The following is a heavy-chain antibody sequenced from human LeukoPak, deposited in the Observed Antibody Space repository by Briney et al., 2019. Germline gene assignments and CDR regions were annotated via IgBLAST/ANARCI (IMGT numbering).Heavy chain of an antibody. Sequence: PGGSLRLSCTASGFTFGDYAMSWFRQAPGKGLEWVSAISGSGGSTYYADSVKGRFTISRDNSKNTLYLQMNSLRAEDTAVYYCAKTDGDYSALRGYFDYWGQGTLVTVSS. CDR3: AKTDGDYSALRGYFDY. D-gene: IGHD4-17*01. CDR1: GFTFGDYA. V-gene: IGHV3-23*01. CDR2: ISGSGGST. J-gene: IGHJ4*02.